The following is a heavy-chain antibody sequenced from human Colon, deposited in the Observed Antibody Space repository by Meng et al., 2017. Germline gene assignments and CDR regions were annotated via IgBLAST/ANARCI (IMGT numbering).Heavy chain of an antibody. D-gene: IGHD3/OR15-3a*01. CDR1: GFSFNDYG. CDR2: IWYDESKK. J-gene: IGHJ4*02. Sequence: QVQLVSSGVGVVQPGRSLRLSCAASGFSFNDYGMAWVRQAPGKGLEWVALIWYDESKKQYGDSVKGRFTISRDNSRNTLYLQMNSLRAEDTAVYYCAKGRTSDYWGQGTLVTVSS. V-gene: IGHV3-33*06. CDR3: AKGRTSDY.